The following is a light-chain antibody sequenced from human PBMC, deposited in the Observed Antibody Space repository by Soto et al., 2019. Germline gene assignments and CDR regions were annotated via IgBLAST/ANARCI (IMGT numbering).Light chain of an antibody. V-gene: IGKV3-15*01. J-gene: IGKJ1*01. Sequence: EKVMSQSPATLSVSPGERATLSCRASQSVSNNLAWYQQKPGQPPRLLIFGASTRATGIPVRFSGSGSGRQFTLTISSLQSEDCAVYHCHQYSDGPAGTFGQGTKVDIK. CDR2: GAS. CDR3: HQYSDGPAGT. CDR1: QSVSNN.